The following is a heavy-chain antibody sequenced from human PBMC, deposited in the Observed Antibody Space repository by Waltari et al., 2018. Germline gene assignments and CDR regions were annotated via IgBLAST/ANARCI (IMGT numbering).Heavy chain of an antibody. CDR3: AKVWGTGSYHFDH. J-gene: IGHJ4*02. D-gene: IGHD1-26*01. V-gene: IGHV3-23*01. CDR2: ISGDGDST. Sequence: EVQLLESGGGLVQPGGSLRLSGAASGFTFSRSPMSWVRQTPGKGLEWVSGISGDGDSTYYADSVKGRFTISRDNSKDTLYLQLTSLRVEDTAVYYCAKVWGTGSYHFDHWGQGTLVTVSS. CDR1: GFTFSRSP.